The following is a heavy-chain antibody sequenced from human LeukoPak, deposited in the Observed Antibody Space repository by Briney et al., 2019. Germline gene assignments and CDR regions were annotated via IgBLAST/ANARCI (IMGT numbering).Heavy chain of an antibody. J-gene: IGHJ4*02. CDR1: GFTFSSYA. D-gene: IGHD4-17*01. CDR2: ISGSGGST. CDR3: AKDLFDYGDYGLYFDY. Sequence: GGSLRLSCAASGFTFSSYAMSWVRQAPGKGLEWVSAISGSGGSTYYADSVTGRFTISRDNSKNTLYLQMNSLRAEDTAVYYCAKDLFDYGDYGLYFDYWGQGTLVTVSS. V-gene: IGHV3-23*01.